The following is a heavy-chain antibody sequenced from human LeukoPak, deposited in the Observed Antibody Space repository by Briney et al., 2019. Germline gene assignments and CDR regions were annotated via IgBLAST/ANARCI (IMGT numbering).Heavy chain of an antibody. CDR2: IRSSSSYI. V-gene: IGHV3-21*01. J-gene: IGHJ6*03. CDR1: GFTFSSYS. D-gene: IGHD2-2*01. CDR3: ARIGVVPAAMSYYYYYMDV. Sequence: PGGSLRLSCAASGFTFSSYSMNWVRQAPGKGLEWVSSIRSSSSYIYYADSVKGRFTISRDNAKNSLYLQMNSLRAEDTAVYYCARIGVVPAAMSYYYYYMDVWGKGTTVTVSS.